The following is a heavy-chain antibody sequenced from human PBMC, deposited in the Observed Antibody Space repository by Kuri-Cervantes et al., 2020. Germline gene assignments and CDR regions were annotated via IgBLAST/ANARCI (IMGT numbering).Heavy chain of an antibody. V-gene: IGHV3-15*01. CDR2: IKSKTDGGTT. CDR1: GFTFSNAW. J-gene: IGHJ1*01. Sequence: LSLTCAASGFTFSNAWMSWVRQAPGKGLEWVGRIKSKTDGGTTDYAAPVKGRFTISRDNSKNTLYLQMNSLRAEDTAVYYCARQAYCGGDCYSPVGYFQHWGQGTLVTVSS. D-gene: IGHD2-21*02. CDR3: ARQAYCGGDCYSPVGYFQH.